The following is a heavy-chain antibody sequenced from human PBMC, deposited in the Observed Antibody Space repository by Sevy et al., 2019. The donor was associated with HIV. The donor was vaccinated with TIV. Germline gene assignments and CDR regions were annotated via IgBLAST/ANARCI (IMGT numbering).Heavy chain of an antibody. Sequence: GGALRLSCAASGFTFSSYEMNWVRQAPGKGLEWVSYISSSGSTIYYADSVKGRFTISRDNAKNSLYLQMNSLRAEDTAVYYCARTFNYYYDSSGYWPYYFAYWGQGTLVTVSS. D-gene: IGHD3-22*01. CDR2: ISSSGSTI. CDR3: ARTFNYYYDSSGYWPYYFAY. J-gene: IGHJ4*02. CDR1: GFTFSSYE. V-gene: IGHV3-48*03.